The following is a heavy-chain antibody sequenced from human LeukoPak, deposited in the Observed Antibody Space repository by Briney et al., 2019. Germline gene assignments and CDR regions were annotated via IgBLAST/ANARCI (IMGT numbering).Heavy chain of an antibody. D-gene: IGHD3-9*01. CDR3: AKDAPVYSDIDYFDY. Sequence: GGSLRLSCAASGFTLSNYAMRWLRQAPGKGPEWVSVINGRDGRAYYADSVKGRFTISRDNSKNTLYLQLTSLRAEDTAVYFGAKDAPVYSDIDYFDYWGQGTLVTVSS. J-gene: IGHJ4*02. CDR2: INGRDGRA. V-gene: IGHV3-23*01. CDR1: GFTLSNYA.